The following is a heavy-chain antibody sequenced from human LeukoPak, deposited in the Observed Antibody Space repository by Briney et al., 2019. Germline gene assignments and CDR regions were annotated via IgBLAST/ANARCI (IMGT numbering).Heavy chain of an antibody. J-gene: IGHJ4*02. Sequence: GASVKVSCKASGYTFTSYYMHWVRQAPGQGLERMGIINPSGGSTSYAQKFQGRVTMTRDTSTSTVYMELSSLRSEDTAVYYCASGAGGDYDILTGYDLDYWGQGTLVTVSS. CDR1: GYTFTSYY. CDR2: INPSGGST. CDR3: ASGAGGDYDILTGYDLDY. V-gene: IGHV1-46*01. D-gene: IGHD3-9*01.